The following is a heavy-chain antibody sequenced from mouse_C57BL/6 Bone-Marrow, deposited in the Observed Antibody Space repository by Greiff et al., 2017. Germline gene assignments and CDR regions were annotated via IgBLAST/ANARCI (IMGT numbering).Heavy chain of an antibody. D-gene: IGHD1-1*01. CDR3: ATPYYYGSSYQFAY. J-gene: IGHJ3*01. Sequence: VQLVESGAELARPGASVKLSCKASGYTFTSYGISWVKQRTGQGLEWIGELYPRSGNTYYNEKFKGKATLTADKSSSTAYMELRSLTSEDSAVYFCATPYYYGSSYQFAYWGQGTLVTVSA. CDR2: LYPRSGNT. CDR1: GYTFTSYG. V-gene: IGHV1-81*01.